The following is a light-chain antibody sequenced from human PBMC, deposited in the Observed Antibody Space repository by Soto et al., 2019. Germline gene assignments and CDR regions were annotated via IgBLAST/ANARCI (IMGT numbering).Light chain of an antibody. CDR2: AAS. Sequence: VIWMTQSPSLLSASTGDRVTISCRVSQGISSYLAWYQHKPGKAPELLIYAASTLPTGVPSRFSGSGSGTDFSLTISCLQSEDFATYYCQQYYTFPWTFCQGTKVDIK. CDR3: QQYYTFPWT. J-gene: IGKJ1*01. V-gene: IGKV1D-8*01. CDR1: QGISSY.